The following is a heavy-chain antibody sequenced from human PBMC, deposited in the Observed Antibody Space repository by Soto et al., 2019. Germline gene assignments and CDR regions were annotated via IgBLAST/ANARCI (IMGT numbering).Heavy chain of an antibody. V-gene: IGHV3-30*18. CDR1: GFTFSSYG. CDR3: AKDREMATMGHWFDP. Sequence: QVQLVESGGGVVQPGRSLRLSCAASGFTFSSYGMHWVRQAPGKGLEWVAVILYDGSNKYYADSVKGRFTISRDNSKNTLYLQMNSLRAEDTAVYYCAKDREMATMGHWFDPWGQGTLVTVSS. CDR2: ILYDGSNK. D-gene: IGHD5-12*01. J-gene: IGHJ5*02.